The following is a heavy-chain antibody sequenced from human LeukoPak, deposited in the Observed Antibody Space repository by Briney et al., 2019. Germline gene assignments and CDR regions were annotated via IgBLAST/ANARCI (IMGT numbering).Heavy chain of an antibody. V-gene: IGHV1-69*04. J-gene: IGHJ4*02. Sequence: SVKVSCKASGGTFSSYTISWVRQAPGQGLEWMGRIIPILGIANYAQKFQGRVTITADKSTSTAYMELSSLRSEDTAVYYCARESEGGYSYGGGGYWGQGTLVTVSS. CDR1: GGTFSSYT. CDR3: ARESEGGYSYGGGGY. CDR2: IIPILGIA. D-gene: IGHD5-18*01.